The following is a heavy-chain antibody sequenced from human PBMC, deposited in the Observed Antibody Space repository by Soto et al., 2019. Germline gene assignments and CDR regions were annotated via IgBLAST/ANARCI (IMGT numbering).Heavy chain of an antibody. J-gene: IGHJ4*02. Sequence: QVPLVQSGAEVKKPGASVKVSCKASGYTFTSYGISWVRQAPGQGLEWMGWISAYNGNTNYAQTLQGRVTMTTDTATSTTYMELGSLRSDDTAVYYWARDPGSSRYDFWSGYWNYWGQGTLVTVSS. D-gene: IGHD3-3*01. CDR1: GYTFTSYG. V-gene: IGHV1-18*01. CDR3: ARDPGSSRYDFWSGYWNY. CDR2: ISAYNGNT.